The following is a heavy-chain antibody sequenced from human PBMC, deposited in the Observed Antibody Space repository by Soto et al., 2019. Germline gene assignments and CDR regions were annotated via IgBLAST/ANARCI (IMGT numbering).Heavy chain of an antibody. V-gene: IGHV1-46*01. CDR3: ASGSYYWGFDY. D-gene: IGHD1-26*01. CDR1: GYTFPSYY. J-gene: IGHJ4*02. Sequence: ASVQVSFKASGYTFPSYYMHWVRQAPGQGLEWMGIINPSGGSTSYAQKFQGRVTMTRDTSTSTVYMELSSLRSEDTAVYYCASGSYYWGFDYWGQGTLVTVSS. CDR2: INPSGGST.